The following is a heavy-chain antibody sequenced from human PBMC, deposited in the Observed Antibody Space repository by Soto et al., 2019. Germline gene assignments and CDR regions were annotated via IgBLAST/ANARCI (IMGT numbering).Heavy chain of an antibody. V-gene: IGHV4-31*03. CDR1: GGSITSSGYY. Sequence: QVQLQESGPGLVKPSQTLSLTCTVSGGSITSSGYYWSWIRQHPGEGLEWIGFTSNSGSTSYNPSRKRRVTRSVDASSNQFSLNLKSVTAADTAVYYCVRGGGSTKVDYWGQGTLVTVSP. D-gene: IGHD2-2*01. J-gene: IGHJ4*02. CDR3: VRGGGSTKVDY. CDR2: TSNSGST.